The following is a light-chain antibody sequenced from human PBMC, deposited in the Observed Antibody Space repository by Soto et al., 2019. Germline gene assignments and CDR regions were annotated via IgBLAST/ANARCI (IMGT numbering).Light chain of an antibody. CDR1: SSNIGSNY. Sequence: QAVVTQPPSASGTPGQRVTISCSGSSSNIGSNYVYWYQQLPGTAPKLLIHSNNQRPSGVPDRFSGSKSGTSASLAISGLRSEDEADYYCAAWDDTLSGLWVFGGGTKVTVL. V-gene: IGLV1-47*02. CDR3: AAWDDTLSGLWV. CDR2: SNN. J-gene: IGLJ3*02.